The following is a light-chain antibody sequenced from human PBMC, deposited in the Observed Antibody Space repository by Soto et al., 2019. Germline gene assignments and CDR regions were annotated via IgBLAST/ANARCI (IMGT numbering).Light chain of an antibody. Sequence: IQLTQSPSSLSASIGDRVTITCRASRDISDSLAWYQQEPGKAPKLLIFAASSLHIGVPSRFSGSGSGTIFTLTISSLQPEDLATYYCQHLNAFPHVTFGPGTKVEIK. V-gene: IGKV1-9*01. CDR3: QHLNAFPHVT. CDR1: RDISDS. J-gene: IGKJ3*01. CDR2: AAS.